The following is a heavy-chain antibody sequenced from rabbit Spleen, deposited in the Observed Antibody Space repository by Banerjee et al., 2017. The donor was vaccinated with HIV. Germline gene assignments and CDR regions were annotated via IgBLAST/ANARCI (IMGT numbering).Heavy chain of an antibody. CDR3: ARDLAGAIGWNFYL. CDR2: INTATGKD. CDR1: GFSFSDRDV. J-gene: IGHJ4*01. Sequence: EQLEESGGGLVKPEGSLTLTCKASGFSFSDRDVMCWVRQAPGKGLEWIACINTATGKDVYANWVNGRFTISRTSSTTVTLQMTSLAAADTATYFCARDLAGAIGWNFYLWGPGTLVTVS. D-gene: IGHD4-1*01. V-gene: IGHV1S45*01.